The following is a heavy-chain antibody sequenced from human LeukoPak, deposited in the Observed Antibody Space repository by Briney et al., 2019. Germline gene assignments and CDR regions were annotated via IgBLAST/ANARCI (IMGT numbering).Heavy chain of an antibody. CDR2: INHSGST. CDR3: ARGPSAAAASFDY. J-gene: IGHJ4*02. D-gene: IGHD6-13*01. CDR1: GGSFSGYY. Sequence: SETLSLTCAVYGGSFSGYYWSWIRQPPGKGLEWIGEINHSGSTNYNPSLKSRVTISVDTSKNQFSLELSSVTAADTAVYYCARGPSAAAASFDYWGQGTLVTVSS. V-gene: IGHV4-34*01.